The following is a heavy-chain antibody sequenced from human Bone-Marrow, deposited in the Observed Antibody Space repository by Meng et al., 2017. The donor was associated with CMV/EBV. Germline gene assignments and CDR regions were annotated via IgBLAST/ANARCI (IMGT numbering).Heavy chain of an antibody. D-gene: IGHD2-2*01. V-gene: IGHV4-61*01. CDR3: ARGHLEYQLPDMGYYYGMDV. Sequence: SETLSLTCTVSGGSVSSGSYYWSWILHPPGKGLEWIGYIYYSGSTYYNPSLKSRVTISVDTSKNQFSLKLSSVTAADTAVYYCARGHLEYQLPDMGYYYGMDVWGQGTTVTVSS. CDR1: GGSVSSGSYY. J-gene: IGHJ6*02. CDR2: IYYSGST.